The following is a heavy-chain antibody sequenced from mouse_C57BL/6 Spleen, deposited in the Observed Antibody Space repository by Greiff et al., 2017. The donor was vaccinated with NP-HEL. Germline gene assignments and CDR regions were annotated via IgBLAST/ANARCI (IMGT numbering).Heavy chain of an antibody. CDR2: ISDGGSYT. V-gene: IGHV5-4*01. CDR1: GFTFSSYA. Sequence: EVKLMESGGGLVKPGGSLKLSCAASGFTFSSYAMSWVRQTPEKRLEWVATISDGGSYTYYPDNVKGRFTISRDNAKNNLYLQMSHLKSEDTAMYYCARDRGLGGGYYFDYWGQDTTLTVSS. J-gene: IGHJ2*01. CDR3: ARDRGLGGGYYFDY. D-gene: IGHD2-13*01.